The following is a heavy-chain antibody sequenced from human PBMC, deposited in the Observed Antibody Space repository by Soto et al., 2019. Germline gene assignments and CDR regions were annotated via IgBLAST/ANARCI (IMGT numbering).Heavy chain of an antibody. CDR2: ISAYNGNT. D-gene: IGHD6-19*01. J-gene: IGHJ6*02. Sequence: GASVKVSCKASGYTFTGHYLHWVQQAPWRGLEWMGWISAYNGNTNYAQKLQGRVTMTTDTTTSTAYMELRSLRSDDTAVYYCAKEGSRWTDSYYACDMEVWDQGTTITPSS. CDR1: GYTFTGHY. CDR3: AKEGSRWTDSYYACDMEV. V-gene: IGHV1-18*01.